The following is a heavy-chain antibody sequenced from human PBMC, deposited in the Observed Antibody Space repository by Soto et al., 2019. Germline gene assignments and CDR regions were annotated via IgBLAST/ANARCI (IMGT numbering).Heavy chain of an antibody. V-gene: IGHV6-1*01. J-gene: IGHJ6*02. D-gene: IGHD6-13*01. CDR2: TYYRSKWYN. CDR3: ARSIAAAGAYYYYYYGMDV. CDR1: GDSVSSNSAA. Sequence: SQTLSLTCAISGDSVSSNSAAWNWIRQSPSRGLEWLGRTYYRSKWYNDYAVSVKSRITINPDASKNQFSLQLNSVTPEDTAVYYCARSIAAAGAYYYYYYGMDVRGQGTTVTVSS.